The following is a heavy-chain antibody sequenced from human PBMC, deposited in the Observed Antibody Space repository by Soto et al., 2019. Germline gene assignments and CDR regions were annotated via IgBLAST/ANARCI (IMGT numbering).Heavy chain of an antibody. V-gene: IGHV4-30-4*01. CDR3: AREASRDGYREQFDP. D-gene: IGHD5-12*01. CDR2: ISYSGST. J-gene: IGHJ5*02. CDR1: GGSISSGSYY. Sequence: PSETLSLTCTVSGGSISSGSYYWSWSRQRPGQGLEWIGYISYSGSTYYNPSLKSRVTISVDTSKNQFSLKLSSVTAADTAVYYCAREASRDGYREQFDPWGQGTLVTVSS.